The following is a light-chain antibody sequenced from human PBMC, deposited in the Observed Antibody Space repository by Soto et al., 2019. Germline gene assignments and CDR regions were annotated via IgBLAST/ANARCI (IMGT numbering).Light chain of an antibody. V-gene: IGKV3-20*01. CDR2: GAF. J-gene: IGKJ4*01. Sequence: EVVLTQSPGTLSLSPGERATLSCRASQSVTSNYLAWYQQKPGRAPRRLIFGAFNRATGIPDRFSGSSSGTDFTLTINGLEPEDFAVYYCQQYDTSPLTFGGGTKVEI. CDR3: QQYDTSPLT. CDR1: QSVTSNY.